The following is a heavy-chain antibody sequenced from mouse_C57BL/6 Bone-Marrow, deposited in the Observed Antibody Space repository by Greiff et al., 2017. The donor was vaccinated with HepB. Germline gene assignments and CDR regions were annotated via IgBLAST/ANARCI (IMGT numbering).Heavy chain of an antibody. Sequence: EVMLVESGGGLVQPGGSMKLSCVASGFTFSNYWMNWVRQSPEKGLEWVAQIRLKSDNYATHYAESVKGRFTISRDDSKSSVYLQMNNLRAEDTGIYYCTVFYDGYYLEDYWGQGTTLTVSS. CDR2: IRLKSDNYAT. J-gene: IGHJ2*01. V-gene: IGHV6-3*01. CDR3: TVFYDGYYLEDY. CDR1: GFTFSNYW. D-gene: IGHD2-3*01.